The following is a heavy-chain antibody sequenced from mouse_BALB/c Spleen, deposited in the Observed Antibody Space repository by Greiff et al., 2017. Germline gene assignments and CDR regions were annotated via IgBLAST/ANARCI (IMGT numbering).Heavy chain of an antibody. CDR2: INPSTGYT. CDR1: GYTFTSYW. J-gene: IGHJ3*01. V-gene: IGHV1-7*01. Sequence: QVHVKQSGAELAKPGASVKMSCKASGYTFTSYWMHWVKQRPGQGLEWIGYINPSTGYTEYNQKFKDKATLTADKSSSTAYMQLSSLTSEDSAVYYCANREFAYWGQGTLVTVSA. CDR3: ANREFAY.